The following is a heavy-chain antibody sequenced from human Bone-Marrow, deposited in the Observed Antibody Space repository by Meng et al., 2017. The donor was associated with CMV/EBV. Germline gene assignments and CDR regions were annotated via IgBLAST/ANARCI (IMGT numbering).Heavy chain of an antibody. J-gene: IGHJ4*02. CDR2: IRYDATNK. CDR1: GFTFSSYG. Sequence: GGSLRLSCAASGFTFSSYGMHWVHQAPGKGLEWVAFIRYDATNKYYADSVKGRFTISRDNSKNTLFLQMSSLRAEDTAVYYCAKDRVGSNWGQGTLVTVSS. D-gene: IGHD1-26*01. CDR3: AKDRVGSN. V-gene: IGHV3-30*02.